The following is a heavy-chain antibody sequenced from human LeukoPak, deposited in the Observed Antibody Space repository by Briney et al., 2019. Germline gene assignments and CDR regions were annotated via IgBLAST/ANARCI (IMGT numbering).Heavy chain of an antibody. Sequence: ASVKVSCKTSGYTFTGYYMHWVRQAPGQGLEWMGWINPNSGGTNYAQKFQGWVTMTRDTSISTAYMELSRLRSDDTAVYYCARDQSITMVRGVMEGFDYWGQGTLVTVSS. V-gene: IGHV1-2*04. CDR3: ARDQSITMVRGVMEGFDY. D-gene: IGHD3-10*01. J-gene: IGHJ4*02. CDR1: GYTFTGYY. CDR2: INPNSGGT.